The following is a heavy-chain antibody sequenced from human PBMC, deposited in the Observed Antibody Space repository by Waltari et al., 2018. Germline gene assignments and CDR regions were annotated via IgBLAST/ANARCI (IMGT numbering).Heavy chain of an antibody. CDR1: ALTFGDYA. CDR3: TRDRPIDY. J-gene: IGHJ4*02. V-gene: IGHV3-49*03. Sequence: EVQLVESGGGLVEPGRSLRLSCTASALTFGDYAMAWFRQAPGKGLEWGGFIKSKGDGGATENAGSVKSGFTMSRNDSKSMAYLQMNGLKTEDTCVYYCTRDRPIDYWGQGTLVTVSS. CDR2: IKSKGDGGAT.